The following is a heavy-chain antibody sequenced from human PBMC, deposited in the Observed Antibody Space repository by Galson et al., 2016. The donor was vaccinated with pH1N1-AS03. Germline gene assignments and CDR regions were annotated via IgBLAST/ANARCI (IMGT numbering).Heavy chain of an antibody. J-gene: IGHJ6*02. CDR3: GRHLRSSYSMDV. CDR2: LDHTGNT. CDR1: GVSINSHL. V-gene: IGHV4-59*08. D-gene: IGHD2-15*01. Sequence: ETLSLTCSVSGVSINSHLWTWIRRTPGKELEWIGNLDHTGNTEYSPSLKTRVSISVDTSKNQLSLRLSSVTAADTAVYYCGRHLRSSYSMDVWGQGTTVTVSS.